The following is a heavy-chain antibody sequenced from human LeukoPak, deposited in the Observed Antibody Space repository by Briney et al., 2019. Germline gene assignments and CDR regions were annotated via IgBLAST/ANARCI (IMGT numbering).Heavy chain of an antibody. CDR3: AKGAEIDH. J-gene: IGHJ4*02. Sequence: GGSLRLSCAASGFSFNNFAMNWVRQAPGKGPEWLSAMTGPADTTYYAESVKGRFTISRDYSKSMVYLQMTSLRVEDTAIYYCAKGAEIDHWGQGTLVTVSS. V-gene: IGHV3-23*01. CDR2: MTGPADTT. CDR1: GFSFNNFA.